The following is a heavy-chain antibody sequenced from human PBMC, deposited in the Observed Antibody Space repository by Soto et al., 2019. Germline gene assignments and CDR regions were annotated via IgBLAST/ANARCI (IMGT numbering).Heavy chain of an antibody. D-gene: IGHD6-19*01. CDR3: ARDNIAVAGMDV. J-gene: IGHJ6*02. Sequence: EVQLVESGGGLVQPGGSLRLSCAASGFTFSSYEMNWVRQAPGKGLEWVSYISSSGSTIYYADSVKGRFTTSRDNAKNSLYLQMNSLRAEDTAVYYCARDNIAVAGMDVWGQGTTVTVSS. CDR1: GFTFSSYE. CDR2: ISSSGSTI. V-gene: IGHV3-48*03.